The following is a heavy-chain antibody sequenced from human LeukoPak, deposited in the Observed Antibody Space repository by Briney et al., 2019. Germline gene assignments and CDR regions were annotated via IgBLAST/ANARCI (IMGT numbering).Heavy chain of an antibody. J-gene: IGHJ4*02. D-gene: IGHD3-22*01. CDR1: GYTFTGYY. CDR2: INPNSGGT. V-gene: IGHV1-2*02. Sequence: ASVKVSYKASGYTFTGYYMHWVRQAPGQGLEWMGWINPNSGGTNYAQKFQGRVTMTRDTSISTAYMELSRLRSGDTAVYYCAREGTYYYDSSGLDYWGQGTLVTVSS. CDR3: AREGTYYYDSSGLDY.